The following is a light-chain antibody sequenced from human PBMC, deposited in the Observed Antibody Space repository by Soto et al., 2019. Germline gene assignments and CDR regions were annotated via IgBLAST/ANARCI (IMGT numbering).Light chain of an antibody. Sequence: DIQMTQSPSSLSTSVGDRVTITCRTSQSISNYLNWYQQKPGKVPKLLIYAASRLQSGVPSRFSASGSGTDFTLTISSLQPEDCATYYCQQSYITPWTFGQGTKVEIK. J-gene: IGKJ1*01. CDR3: QQSYITPWT. V-gene: IGKV1-39*01. CDR1: QSISNY. CDR2: AAS.